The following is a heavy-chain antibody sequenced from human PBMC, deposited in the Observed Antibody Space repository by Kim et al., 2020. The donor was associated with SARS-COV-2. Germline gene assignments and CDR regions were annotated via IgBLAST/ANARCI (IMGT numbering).Heavy chain of an antibody. J-gene: IGHJ4*02. CDR2: IIPIFGTA. CDR3: ARGVQNIVVVPAAMLN. CDR1: GGTFSSYA. V-gene: IGHV1-69*05. D-gene: IGHD2-2*01. Sequence: SVKVSCKASGGTFSSYAISWVRQAPGQGLEWMGGIIPIFGTANYAQKFQGRVTITTDESTSTAYMELSSLRSEDTAVYYCARGVQNIVVVPAAMLNWGQGTLVTVSS.